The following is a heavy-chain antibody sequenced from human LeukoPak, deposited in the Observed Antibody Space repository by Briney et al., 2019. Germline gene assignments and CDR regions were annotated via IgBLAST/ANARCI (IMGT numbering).Heavy chain of an antibody. CDR3: ARIGPSQATGYYFDY. J-gene: IGHJ4*02. CDR1: GFTFSTYS. V-gene: IGHV3-21*01. Sequence: PGGSLRLSCAASGFTFSTYSMNWVRQAPGKGLEWVSCISSSSSYMYYADSVKGRFTISRDNAKNSLYLQMNSLRAEDTAMYYCARIGPSQATGYYFDYWGQGTLVTVSS. D-gene: IGHD5-24*01. CDR2: ISSSSSYM.